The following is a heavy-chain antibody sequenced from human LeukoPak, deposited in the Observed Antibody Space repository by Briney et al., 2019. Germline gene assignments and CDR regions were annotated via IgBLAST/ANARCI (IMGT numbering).Heavy chain of an antibody. J-gene: IGHJ4*02. CDR1: GYTFTSYG. Sequence: ASVKVSYKASGYTFTSYGISWVRQAPGQGREGMGWISAYNGNTNYAQKLQGRVTMTTDTSTSTAYMELRSLRSDDTAVYYCARGVWELTMYYFDYWGQGTLVTVSS. V-gene: IGHV1-18*01. D-gene: IGHD1-26*01. CDR3: ARGVWELTMYYFDY. CDR2: ISAYNGNT.